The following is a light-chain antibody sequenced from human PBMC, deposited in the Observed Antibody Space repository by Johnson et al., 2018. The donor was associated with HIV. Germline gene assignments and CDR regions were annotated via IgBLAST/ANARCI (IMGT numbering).Light chain of an antibody. CDR3: GTWATSLSAGV. V-gene: IGLV1-51*01. CDR2: DNN. J-gene: IGLJ1*01. Sequence: QSVLTQPPSVSAAPGQKVTISCSGGSSNIGNNYVSWYQQLPGTAPKLLIYDNNKRPSGIPDRFSGSKSGTSATLGITGLQTGDEADYYCGTWATSLSAGVFGTGTKVTVL. CDR1: SSNIGNNY.